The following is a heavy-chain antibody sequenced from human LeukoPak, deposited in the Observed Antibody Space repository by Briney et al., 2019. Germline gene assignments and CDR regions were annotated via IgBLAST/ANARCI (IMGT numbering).Heavy chain of an antibody. CDR3: AKVSGRIQIWPQPFGDGMDV. CDR1: GFTFSTDV. Sequence: GGSLRLSCAASGFTFSTDVMSWVRQAPGKGLECVSAISGSGGNTYYADSVKGRFNISRDKSKNRLYLQMNSLRAEDTAVYYCAKVSGRIQIWPQPFGDGMDVWGQGTTVTVSS. V-gene: IGHV3-23*01. D-gene: IGHD3-10*01. J-gene: IGHJ6*02. CDR2: ISGSGGNT.